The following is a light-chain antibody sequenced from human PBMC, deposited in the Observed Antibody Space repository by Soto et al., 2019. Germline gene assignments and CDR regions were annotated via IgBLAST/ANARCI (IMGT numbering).Light chain of an antibody. J-gene: IGKJ1*01. CDR2: KAS. V-gene: IGKV1-5*03. CDR3: QQYNSYPLT. CDR1: QSISSW. Sequence: DIQMTQSPSTLSASVGDRVTITCRASQSISSWLAWYQQKPGKAPKLLIYKASSLESGVPSRFSGSGSGTEFTLTTSSLQPDDCATYYCQQYNSYPLTFGQGTKVEIK.